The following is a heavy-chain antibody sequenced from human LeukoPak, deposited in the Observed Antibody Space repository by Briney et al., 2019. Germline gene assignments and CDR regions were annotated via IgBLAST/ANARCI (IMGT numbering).Heavy chain of an antibody. V-gene: IGHV3-23*01. CDR1: GFTFSSYA. Sequence: SGGSLRLSCAASGFTFSSYAMSWVRQAPGKGLEWVSTINDSGGSTYYADSVKGRFTISRDNSKNTLYLQMSSLRADDTAVYYCAKSTSYYFGSASYSYGFDYWGQGTLVTVSS. CDR2: INDSGGST. D-gene: IGHD3-10*01. J-gene: IGHJ4*02. CDR3: AKSTSYYFGSASYSYGFDY.